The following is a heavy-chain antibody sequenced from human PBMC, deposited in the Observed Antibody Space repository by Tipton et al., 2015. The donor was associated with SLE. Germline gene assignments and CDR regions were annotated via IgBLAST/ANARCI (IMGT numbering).Heavy chain of an antibody. CDR2: IYYSGST. J-gene: IGHJ2*01. CDR3: ARGSRYDDSSGYHWYLDL. Sequence: TLSLTCAVYGGSFSGYYWSWIRQPPGKGLEWIGYIYYSGSTNYNPSLKSRVTISVDTSKNQFSLKLSSVTAADTAVYYCARGSRYDDSSGYHWYLDLWGRGTLVTGSS. D-gene: IGHD3-22*01. CDR1: GGSFSGYY. V-gene: IGHV4-59*01.